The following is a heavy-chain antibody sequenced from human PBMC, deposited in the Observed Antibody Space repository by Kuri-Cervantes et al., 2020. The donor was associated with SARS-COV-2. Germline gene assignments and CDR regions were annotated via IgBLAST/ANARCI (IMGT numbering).Heavy chain of an antibody. V-gene: IGHV3-30*18. CDR3: AKEGAPYSSGGSDY. Sequence: GGSLRLSCAASGFAFSHYGIHWVRQAPGRGLDWVAVVSFDGSVTHYADSVKGRFIASRDNSRNIVYLQMNNLKIEDTAVYHCAKEGAPYSSGGSDYWGQGTLVTVSS. J-gene: IGHJ4*02. D-gene: IGHD6-19*01. CDR2: VSFDGSVT. CDR1: GFAFSHYG.